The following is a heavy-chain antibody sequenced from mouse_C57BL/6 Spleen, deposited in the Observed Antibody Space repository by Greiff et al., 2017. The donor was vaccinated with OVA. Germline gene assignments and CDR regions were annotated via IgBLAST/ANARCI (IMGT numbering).Heavy chain of an antibody. CDR3: ARHAYYGSPPYAMDY. J-gene: IGHJ4*01. V-gene: IGHV1-62-2*01. CDR1: GYTFTEYT. Sequence: QVQLKESGAELVKPGASVKLSCKASGYTFTEYTIHWVKQRSGQGLEWIGWFYPGSGSIKYNEKFKDKATLTADKSSSTVYMELSSLTSEDSAVYFCARHAYYGSPPYAMDYWGQGTSVTVSS. CDR2: FYPGSGSI. D-gene: IGHD1-1*01.